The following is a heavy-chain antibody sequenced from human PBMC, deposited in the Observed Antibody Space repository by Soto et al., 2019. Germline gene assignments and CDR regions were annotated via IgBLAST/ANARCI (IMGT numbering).Heavy chain of an antibody. CDR3: ARATYYYDSSGYSDRVLDY. J-gene: IGHJ4*02. V-gene: IGHV4-31*03. CDR2: IYYSGNT. D-gene: IGHD3-22*01. Sequence: QVQLQESGPGLVKPSQTLSLTCTVSGGSISSGGYYWSWIRQHPGKGLEWIGYIYYSGNTYYNPSLKSRVTISGDTSKNPFSLKLSSVTAADTAVYYCARATYYYDSSGYSDRVLDYWGQGTLVTVSS. CDR1: GGSISSGGYY.